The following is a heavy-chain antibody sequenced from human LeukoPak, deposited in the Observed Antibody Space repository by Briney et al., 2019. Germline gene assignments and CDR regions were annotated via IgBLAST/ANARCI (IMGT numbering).Heavy chain of an antibody. Sequence: PSETLSLTCTVSGGSISSSSYYWGWIRQPPGKGLEWIGSIYYSGSTYYNPPLKSRVTISVDTSKNQFSLKLSSVTAADTAVYYCARSIAARYFDYWGQGTLVTVSS. V-gene: IGHV4-39*01. D-gene: IGHD6-6*01. CDR2: IYYSGST. CDR1: GGSISSSSYY. J-gene: IGHJ4*02. CDR3: ARSIAARYFDY.